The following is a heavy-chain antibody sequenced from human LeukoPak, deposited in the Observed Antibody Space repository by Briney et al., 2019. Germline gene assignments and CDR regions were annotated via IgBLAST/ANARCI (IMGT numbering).Heavy chain of an antibody. Sequence: SETLSLTCTVSGGSISSYYWSWIRQPPGKGLEWIGYIYYSGSTNYNPSLKSRVTISLDTSTDQFSLKLNSVTAADTAVYYCARGTPHLDSWGQGTLVTVSS. CDR2: IYYSGST. CDR1: GGSISSYY. CDR3: ARGTPHLDS. J-gene: IGHJ4*02. V-gene: IGHV4-59*01.